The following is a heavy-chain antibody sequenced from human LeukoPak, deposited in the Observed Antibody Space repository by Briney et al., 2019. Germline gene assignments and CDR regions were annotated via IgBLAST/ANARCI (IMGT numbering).Heavy chain of an antibody. J-gene: IGHJ4*02. V-gene: IGHV4-39*01. Sequence: SETLSLTCTVSGDSITSSNNYWGWIRQSPGKGLEWIASINYSGSTSCNPSLKIRVTISVHTPKNQFSLKLNSVTAADTAVYYCASHVPFYGTAFYFAYWGQGTLVTVSS. CDR1: GDSITSSNNY. D-gene: IGHD4-17*01. CDR3: ASHVPFYGTAFYFAY. CDR2: INYSGST.